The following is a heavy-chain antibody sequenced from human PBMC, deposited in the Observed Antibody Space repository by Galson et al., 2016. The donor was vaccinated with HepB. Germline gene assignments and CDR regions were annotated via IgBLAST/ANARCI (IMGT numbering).Heavy chain of an antibody. V-gene: IGHV4-59*01. CDR2: VFYSGST. J-gene: IGHJ5*02. CDR3: ARDLTMVTTGWFDP. CDR1: GGSINSDY. Sequence: TLSLTCTVTGGSINSDYWSWIRRPPGRGLEWIGHVFYSGSTDYNPSLESRVTISVDTSKNQFSLKLNSVTAGDTAVYYCARDLTMVTTGWFDPWGQGTLVTVSS. D-gene: IGHD5-18*01.